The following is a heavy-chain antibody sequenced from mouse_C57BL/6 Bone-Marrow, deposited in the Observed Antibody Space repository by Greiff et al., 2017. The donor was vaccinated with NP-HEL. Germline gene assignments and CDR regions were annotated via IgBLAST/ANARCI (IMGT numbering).Heavy chain of an antibody. V-gene: IGHV5-6*01. CDR2: ISSGGSYT. J-gene: IGHJ2*01. CDR3: ARHPRLRLTPFDY. Sequence: EVKVVESGGDLVKPGGSLKLSCAASGFTFSSYGMPWVRQTPVNRLEWVATISSGGSYTSYPDSFKGRSTISRDKSTNTPYMQLRSLTSEDTAMYYCARHPRLRLTPFDYWGQGTTLTVSS. CDR1: GFTFSSYG. D-gene: IGHD3-2*02.